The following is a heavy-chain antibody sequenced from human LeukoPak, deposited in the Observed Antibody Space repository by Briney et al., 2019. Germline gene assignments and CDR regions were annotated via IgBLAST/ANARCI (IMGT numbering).Heavy chain of an antibody. CDR1: GYTFTGYY. D-gene: IGHD3-9*01. CDR2: INPNSGGT. J-gene: IGHJ5*02. CDR3: ARGKFLTGYYGGFDP. Sequence: ASVKVSCKASGYTFTGYYMHWVRQAPGQGLEWMGWINPNSGGTNYAQKFQGRVTMTRDTSISTAYMELSRLRSDDTAVYYCARGKFLTGYYGGFDPWGQGTLVTVSS. V-gene: IGHV1-2*02.